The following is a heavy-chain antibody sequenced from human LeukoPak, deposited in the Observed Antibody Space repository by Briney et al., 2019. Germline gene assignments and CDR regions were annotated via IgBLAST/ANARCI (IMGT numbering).Heavy chain of an antibody. Sequence: GGSLRLSCAASGFTFSSYAMSWVRQAPGKGLEWVSAISGSGGSTYYADSVKGRFTISRDNSKNTLYLQMNSLRAEDTAVYCYAKETSMIVVVITTDWYFDLWGRGTLVTVSS. CDR1: GFTFSSYA. CDR2: ISGSGGST. D-gene: IGHD3-22*01. CDR3: AKETSMIVVVITTDWYFDL. J-gene: IGHJ2*01. V-gene: IGHV3-23*01.